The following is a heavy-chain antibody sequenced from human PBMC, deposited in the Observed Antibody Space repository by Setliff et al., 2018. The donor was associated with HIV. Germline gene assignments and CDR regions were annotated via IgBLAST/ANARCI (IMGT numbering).Heavy chain of an antibody. CDR1: DDPISSYY. CDR3: ALTGHRLLRGYMDV. Sequence: PSETLSLTCYVPDDPISSYYWSWVRQPAGKGLEWIGRLYVSGDTNYNPPLKSRVTMSLDTSKKHFSLNLKSVTAADTAVYYCALTGHRLLRGYMDVWGKGTTVTVSS. J-gene: IGHJ6*03. D-gene: IGHD2-15*01. CDR2: LYVSGDT. V-gene: IGHV4-4*07.